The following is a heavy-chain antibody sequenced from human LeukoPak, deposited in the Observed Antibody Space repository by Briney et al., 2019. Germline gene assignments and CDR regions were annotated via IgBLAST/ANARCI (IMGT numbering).Heavy chain of an antibody. V-gene: IGHV3-9*01. CDR2: ISWNSGSI. D-gene: IGHD2-15*01. CDR1: GFTFDDYA. J-gene: IGHJ6*02. CDR3: AKVLPGGYYYYGMDV. Sequence: EPGGSLRLSCAASGFTFDDYAMHWVRHAPGKGLEWVSGISWNSGSIGYADSVKGRFTISRDNAKNSLYLQMNSLRAEDTALYYCAKVLPGGYYYYGMDVWGQGTTVTVSS.